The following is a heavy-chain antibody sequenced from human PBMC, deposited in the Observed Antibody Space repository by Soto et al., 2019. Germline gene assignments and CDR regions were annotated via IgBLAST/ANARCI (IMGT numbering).Heavy chain of an antibody. CDR3: ARDPGSWYFDL. Sequence: QVQLVESGGGVVQPGRSLRLSCSASRFTCNSYGMHCVRQAPGKGVEWVAVIWNDGSNKYYADSVQGRFTNSSDNSKTILYLQMTSLRAEDRAVSYCARDPGSWYFDLWGRGTLVTVSS. CDR2: IWNDGSNK. CDR1: RFTCNSYG. J-gene: IGHJ2*01. V-gene: IGHV3-33*01.